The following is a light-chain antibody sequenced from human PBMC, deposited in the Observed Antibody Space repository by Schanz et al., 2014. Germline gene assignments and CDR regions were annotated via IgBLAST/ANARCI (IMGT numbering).Light chain of an antibody. CDR3: SSYAGTSTTVP. J-gene: IGLJ2*01. CDR2: DVT. CDR1: SSDVGGYDY. Sequence: QSALTQPASVSGSPGQSITISCTGTSSDVGGYDYVSWYQQHPGKAPKLMIYDVTNRPSGVSNRFSGSKSGNTASLTISGLQAEDEAGYYCSSYAGTSTTVPFGGGTKLTVL. V-gene: IGLV2-14*03.